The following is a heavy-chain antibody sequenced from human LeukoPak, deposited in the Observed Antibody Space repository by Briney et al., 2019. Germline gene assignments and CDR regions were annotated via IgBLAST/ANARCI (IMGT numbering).Heavy chain of an antibody. CDR2: INHSGST. CDR3: ARRVLAARGYSYGYYFDY. CDR1: GGSFSGYY. D-gene: IGHD5-18*01. V-gene: IGHV4-34*01. J-gene: IGHJ4*02. Sequence: SETLSLTCAVYGGSFSGYYWSWIRQPPGKGLEWIGEINHSGSTNYNPSLKNRVTISVDTSKNQFSLKLSSVTAADTAVYYCARRVLAARGYSYGYYFDYWGQGTLVTVSS.